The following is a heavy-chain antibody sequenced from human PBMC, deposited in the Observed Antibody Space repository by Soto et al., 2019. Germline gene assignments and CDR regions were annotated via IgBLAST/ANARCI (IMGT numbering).Heavy chain of an antibody. Sequence: SETLSLTCAVSSGSISSSNWWSWVRQPPGKGLEWIGEIYHSGSTNYNPSLKRRVTISVDKSKNQFSLKLSSVTAADTAVYYCARVGYMITFEGVIVTHHFDYWGQGTLVTVSS. CDR1: SGSISSSNW. V-gene: IGHV4-4*02. CDR3: ARVGYMITFEGVIVTHHFDY. D-gene: IGHD3-16*02. J-gene: IGHJ4*02. CDR2: IYHSGST.